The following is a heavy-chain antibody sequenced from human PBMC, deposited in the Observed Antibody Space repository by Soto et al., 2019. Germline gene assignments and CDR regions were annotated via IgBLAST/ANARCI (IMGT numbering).Heavy chain of an antibody. Sequence: QVQLVQSGAEVKKPGASVKVSCKTSGYSFTSYPMHWVRQAPGQRLEWMGWINAGNGNTKYSQKFQGRLSISGDTSASTAYMELSSRRYEDTAVYYCARDQDAGGTKLQDAFDMWGQGTVVTVSS. J-gene: IGHJ3*02. V-gene: IGHV1-3*01. CDR2: INAGNGNT. D-gene: IGHD1-26*01. CDR3: ARDQDAGGTKLQDAFDM. CDR1: GYSFTSYP.